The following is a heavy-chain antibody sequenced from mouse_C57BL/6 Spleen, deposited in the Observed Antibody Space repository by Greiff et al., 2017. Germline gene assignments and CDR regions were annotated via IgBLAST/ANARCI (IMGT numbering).Heavy chain of an antibody. CDR2: ISDGGSYT. J-gene: IGHJ4*01. D-gene: IGHD1-1*01. CDR1: GFTFSSYA. V-gene: IGHV5-4*01. Sequence: DVQLVESGGGLVKPGGSLKLSCAASGFTFSSYAMSWVRQTPEKRLEWVATISDGGSYTYYPDNVKGRFTISRDNAKNHLYLQMSHLKSEDTAMYYCARDKTTVVANFPYYYAMDYWGQGTSVTVSS. CDR3: ARDKTTVVANFPYYYAMDY.